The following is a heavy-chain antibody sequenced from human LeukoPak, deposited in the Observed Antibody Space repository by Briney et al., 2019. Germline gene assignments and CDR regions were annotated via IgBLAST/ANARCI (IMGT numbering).Heavy chain of an antibody. CDR1: GGSINNHY. Sequence: SETLSLTCIVSGGSINNHYWTWIRQTPGKGLEWIGDIHYTGTTKYNPSLKSRVTISIDTSKNQFSLELSSVTAADTAVYYCARGLKGYSYGPTFDYWGQGTLVTVSS. J-gene: IGHJ4*02. D-gene: IGHD5-18*01. CDR3: ARGLKGYSYGPTFDY. CDR2: IHYTGTT. V-gene: IGHV4-59*11.